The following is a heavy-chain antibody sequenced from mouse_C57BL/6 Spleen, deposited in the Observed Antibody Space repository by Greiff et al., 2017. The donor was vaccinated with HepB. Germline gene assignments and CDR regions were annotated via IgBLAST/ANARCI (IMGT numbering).Heavy chain of an antibody. CDR1: GYSFTDYN. CDR3: ARFYYGSSYGGFDY. J-gene: IGHJ2*01. V-gene: IGHV1-39*01. Sequence: SGPELVKPGASVKISCKASGYSFTDYNMNWVKQSNGKSLEWIGVINPNYGTTSYNQKFKGKATLTVDQSSSTAYMQLNSLTSEDSAVYYCARFYYGSSYGGFDYWGQGTTLTVSS. CDR2: INPNYGTT. D-gene: IGHD1-1*01.